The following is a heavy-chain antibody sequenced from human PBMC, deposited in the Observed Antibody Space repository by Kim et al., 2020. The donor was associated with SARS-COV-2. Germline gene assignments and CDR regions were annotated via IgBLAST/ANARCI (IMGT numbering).Heavy chain of an antibody. CDR2: INHSGST. CDR3: ARGLSYGDYYNWFDP. CDR1: GGSFSGYY. D-gene: IGHD4-17*01. J-gene: IGHJ5*02. V-gene: IGHV4-34*01. Sequence: SETLSLTCAVYGGSFSGYYWSWIRQPPGKGLEWIGEINHSGSTNYNPSLKSRVTISVDTSKNQFSLKLSSVTAADTAVYYCARGLSYGDYYNWFDPWGQG.